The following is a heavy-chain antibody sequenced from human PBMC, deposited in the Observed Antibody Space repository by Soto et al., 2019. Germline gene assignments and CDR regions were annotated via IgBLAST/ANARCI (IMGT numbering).Heavy chain of an antibody. CDR3: ARTPQSDLGSSSSFDY. CDR1: GYSFTGYY. Sequence: GASVKVSCKASGYSFTGYYMHWVRQAPGQGLEWMGWINPNSGGTNYAQKFQGRVTMTRDTSISTAYMELSRLRSDDTAVYYCARTPQSDLGSSSSFDYWGQGTLVTVSS. CDR2: INPNSGGT. V-gene: IGHV1-2*02. D-gene: IGHD6-6*01. J-gene: IGHJ4*02.